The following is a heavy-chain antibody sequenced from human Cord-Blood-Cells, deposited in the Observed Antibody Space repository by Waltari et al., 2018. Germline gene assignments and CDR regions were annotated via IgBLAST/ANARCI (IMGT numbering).Heavy chain of an antibody. V-gene: IGHV3-30-3*01. CDR3: ARQINWGYAFDI. CDR1: GFTFSSYA. J-gene: IGHJ3*02. CDR2: ISYDGSNK. D-gene: IGHD7-27*01. Sequence: QVQLVESGGGVVQPGRSLRLSCAASGFTFSSYAMHWVRQAPGKGLEWVAVISYDGSNKYYADSVKGRFTISRDNSKNTLYLQMNSLRAEDTAVYYCARQINWGYAFDIWGQGTMVTVSS.